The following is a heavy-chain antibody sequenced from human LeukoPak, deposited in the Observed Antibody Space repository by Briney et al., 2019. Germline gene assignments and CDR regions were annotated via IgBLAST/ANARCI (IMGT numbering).Heavy chain of an antibody. CDR1: GYTFTSYG. CDR2: ISAYNGNT. V-gene: IGHV1-18*01. CDR3: ARKIYVTTETPNDY. J-gene: IGHJ4*02. D-gene: IGHD4-17*01. Sequence: ASVKVSCKASGYTFTSYGISWVRQAPGQGLEWMGWISAYNGNTNYAQKLQGRVTMTTDTSTSTAYMELRSLRSDDTAVYYCARKIYVTTETPNDYWGQGTLVTVSS.